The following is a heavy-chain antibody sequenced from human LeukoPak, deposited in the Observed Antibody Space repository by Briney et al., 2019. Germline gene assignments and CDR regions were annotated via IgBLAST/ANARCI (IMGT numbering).Heavy chain of an antibody. D-gene: IGHD6-19*01. CDR3: ARGGIAVEGSLYYDY. CDR1: GYPLTYYW. V-gene: IGHV5-51*01. CDR2: IYPGDSRT. J-gene: IGHJ4*01. Sequence: GESPKISCKPFGYPLTYYWIAWVRQMPGKGLEWMGIIYPGDSRTTYSPSFQGQVTMSVDKSIGTAYLQWSSLQASDSAMYYCARGGIAVEGSLYYDYCGHRNPVTVS.